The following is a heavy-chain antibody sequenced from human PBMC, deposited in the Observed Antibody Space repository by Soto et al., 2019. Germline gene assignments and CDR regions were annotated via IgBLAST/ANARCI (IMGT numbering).Heavy chain of an antibody. V-gene: IGHV3-66*01. CDR3: ARSKTLPKDYYYYYGMDV. Sequence: PGGSLRLSCAASGFTVSSNYMSWVRQAPGKGLEWVSVIYSGGSTYYADSVKGRFTISRDNSKNTLHLQMNSLRAEDTAVYYCARSKTLPKDYYYYYGMDVWGQGTTVTVSS. J-gene: IGHJ6*02. CDR2: IYSGGST. CDR1: GFTVSSNY.